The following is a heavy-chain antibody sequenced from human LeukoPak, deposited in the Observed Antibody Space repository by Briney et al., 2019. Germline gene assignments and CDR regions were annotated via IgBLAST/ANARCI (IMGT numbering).Heavy chain of an antibody. CDR2: IIPIFGTA. V-gene: IGHV1-69*06. Sequence: SVKVSCKASGGTFSSYAISWVRQAPGQGLEWMGGIIPIFGTANYAQKFQGRVTITADKSTSTAYMELSSLRSEDTAVYYCARDLGGSGSIWAYYFDYCGQGTLVTVSS. D-gene: IGHD3-10*01. J-gene: IGHJ4*02. CDR3: ARDLGGSGSIWAYYFDY. CDR1: GGTFSSYA.